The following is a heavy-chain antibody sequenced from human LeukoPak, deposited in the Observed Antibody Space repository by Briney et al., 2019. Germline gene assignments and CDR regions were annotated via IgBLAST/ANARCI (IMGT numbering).Heavy chain of an antibody. CDR1: GGSFSGYY. CDR3: ARGLLGFRGYYFDY. D-gene: IGHD3-16*01. V-gene: IGHV4-34*01. Sequence: SETLSLTCAVYGGSFSGYYWSWIRQPPGKGLEWIGEINHSGSTNYNPSLKSRVTISVDTSKNQFSLKLSSVTAADTAVYYCARGLLGFRGYYFDYWGQGTLVTVSS. CDR2: INHSGST. J-gene: IGHJ4*02.